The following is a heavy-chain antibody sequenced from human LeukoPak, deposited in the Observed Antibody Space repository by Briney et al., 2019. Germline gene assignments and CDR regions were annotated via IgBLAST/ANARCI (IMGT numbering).Heavy chain of an antibody. CDR2: IKQDGSEK. D-gene: IGHD6-13*01. CDR1: GFTFSSYW. CDR3: ARDGALAAAGDY. V-gene: IGHV3-7*01. J-gene: IGHJ4*02. Sequence: GGSQRLSCAASGFTFSSYWMSRVRQAPGKGLEWVANIKQDGSEKYYVDSVKGRFTISRDNAKNSLYLQMNSLRAEDTAVYYCARDGALAAAGDYWGQGTLVTVSS.